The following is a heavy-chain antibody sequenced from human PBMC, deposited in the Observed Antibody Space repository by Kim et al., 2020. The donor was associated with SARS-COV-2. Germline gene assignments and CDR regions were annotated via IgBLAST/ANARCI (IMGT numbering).Heavy chain of an antibody. Sequence: SETLSLTCTVSGGFISSSYDCGWIRQPPGTGLEWIASISYRGSTYYNPSLKSRVTISVDTSKNQFSLQLASVTAADTAIYYCASHVAFCRRFDYSGQGSL. CDR3: ASHVAFCRRFDY. CDR1: GGFISSSYD. J-gene: IGHJ4*02. CDR2: ISYRGST. V-gene: IGHV4-39*01.